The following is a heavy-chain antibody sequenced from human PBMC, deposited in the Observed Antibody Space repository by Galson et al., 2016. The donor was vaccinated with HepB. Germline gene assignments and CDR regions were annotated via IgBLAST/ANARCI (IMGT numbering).Heavy chain of an antibody. CDR3: ATEVFGMPFNSDY. D-gene: IGHD2-2*01. CDR1: GFTFSNVW. V-gene: IGHV3-15*01. Sequence: SLRHSCAASGFTFSNVWMNWVRQAPGKGLEWVGRIRSKTAGGTTDYAAPVKGRFTVSRDDSKNTLFLQMSSLETDDTAVYYCATEVFGMPFNSDYWGQGTVVTVSS. CDR2: IRSKTAGGTT. J-gene: IGHJ4*02.